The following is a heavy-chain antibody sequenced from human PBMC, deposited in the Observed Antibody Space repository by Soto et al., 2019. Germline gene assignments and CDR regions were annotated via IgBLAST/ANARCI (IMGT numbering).Heavy chain of an antibody. V-gene: IGHV1-2*02. CDR1: RYTFTSYD. J-gene: IGHJ5*02. Sequence: ASVKVSCKASRYTFTSYDIFWVRQSPGQGLVWMGWIKTDSGDTHYSQNFQGRVTMTRDTSINTAYMELNNLISDDTAVYYCARRSSTYLNEVIFDPWGQGTLVTSPQ. CDR2: IKTDSGDT. D-gene: IGHD2-2*01. CDR3: ARRSSTYLNEVIFDP.